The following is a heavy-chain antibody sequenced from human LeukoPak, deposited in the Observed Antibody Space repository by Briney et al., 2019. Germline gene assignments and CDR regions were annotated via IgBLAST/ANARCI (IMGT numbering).Heavy chain of an antibody. CDR3: ARDRGSSWYGDY. Sequence: ASVKVSCKASRYIFTSYYIHWVRQAPGQGLEWMGWINPNNGGTKYAQKFQGRVTMTSDTSISTAYMELSRLRSDDTAVYYCARDRGSSWYGDYWGQETLVTVSS. D-gene: IGHD6-13*01. CDR2: INPNNGGT. CDR1: RYIFTSYY. V-gene: IGHV1-2*02. J-gene: IGHJ4*02.